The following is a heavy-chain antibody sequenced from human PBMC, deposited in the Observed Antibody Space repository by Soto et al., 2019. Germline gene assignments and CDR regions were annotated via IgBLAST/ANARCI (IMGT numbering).Heavy chain of an antibody. J-gene: IGHJ6*02. CDR3: ARALRTRASLILRYFCGMDV. V-gene: IGHV1-2*04. Sequence: ASVKVSCKASGYTLSGYYIHWVRQAPGQGLEWVAWINPDSGDTDYARNFQGWATMTRDTSISTAYMELSGLKVDDPAVYYCARALRTRASLILRYFCGMDVWGQGTTVTVSS. CDR2: INPDSGDT. D-gene: IGHD2-2*01. CDR1: GYTLSGYY.